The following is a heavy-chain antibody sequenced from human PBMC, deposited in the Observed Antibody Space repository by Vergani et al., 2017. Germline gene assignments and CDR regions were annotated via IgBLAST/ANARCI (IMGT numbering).Heavy chain of an antibody. CDR3: AKDGGSQGYYFDY. CDR1: GFTFSSYA. J-gene: IGHJ4*02. Sequence: EVQLLESGGGLVQPGGSLRLSCAASGFTFSSYAMSWVRQAPGKGLEWVSAISCSGGSTYYADSVKGRFTISRDNSKNTLYLQMNSLRAEDTAVYYCAKDGGSQGYYFDYWGQGTLVTVSS. V-gene: IGHV3-23*01. D-gene: IGHD4-23*01. CDR2: ISCSGGST.